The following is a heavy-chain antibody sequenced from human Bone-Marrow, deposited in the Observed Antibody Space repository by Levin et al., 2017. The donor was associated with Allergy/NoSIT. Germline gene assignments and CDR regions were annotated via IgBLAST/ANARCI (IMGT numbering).Heavy chain of an antibody. CDR2: ISPDTGIT. Sequence: ASVKVSCKTSGYTFTRNYIQWLRQAPGQGLEWMGWISPDTGITHFAQKFQGRITVTSDTSISPAYMELTRLISDDTATYYCARGIFRGLGSVQSDFWGQGTLVTVSS. CDR1: GYTFTRNY. J-gene: IGHJ4*02. D-gene: IGHD2-21*01. CDR3: ARGIFRGLGSVQSDF. V-gene: IGHV1-2*02.